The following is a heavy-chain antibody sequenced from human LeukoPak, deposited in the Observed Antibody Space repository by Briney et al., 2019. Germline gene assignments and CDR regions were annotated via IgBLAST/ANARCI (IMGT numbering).Heavy chain of an antibody. CDR1: GGSISTYY. CDR3: ASGRVYDYVWGSYRYPYFDY. D-gene: IGHD3-16*02. Sequence: PSETLSLTCTLSGGSISTYYWSWVRQPPGKGLEWIGYIYYTGSTNYNPSLKSRVTISVDTSKNQFSLKLSSVTAADTAVYYCASGRVYDYVWGSYRYPYFDYWGQGTLVTVSS. V-gene: IGHV4-59*12. J-gene: IGHJ4*02. CDR2: IYYTGST.